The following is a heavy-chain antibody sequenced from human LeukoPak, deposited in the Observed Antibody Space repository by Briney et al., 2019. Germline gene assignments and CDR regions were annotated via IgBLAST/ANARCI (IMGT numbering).Heavy chain of an antibody. Sequence: ASVKVSCKASGYTFTGYYIHWVRQAPGQGLEWMGWINPNSGGTNYAQKFQGRVTMTRDTSISTAYMELSRLRSDDTAVYYCARDEASYRDFWSGNWFDPWGQGTLVTVSS. CDR1: GYTFTGYY. J-gene: IGHJ5*02. CDR2: INPNSGGT. V-gene: IGHV1-2*02. D-gene: IGHD3-3*01. CDR3: ARDEASYRDFWSGNWFDP.